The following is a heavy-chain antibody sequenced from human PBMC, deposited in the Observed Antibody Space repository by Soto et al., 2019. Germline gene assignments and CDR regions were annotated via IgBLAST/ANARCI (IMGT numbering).Heavy chain of an antibody. CDR2: IIPIFGTA. Sequence: SVKVSCKASGGAFSSYAISWVRQAPGQGLEWMGGIIPIFGTANYAQKFQGRVTITADESTSTAYMELSSLRSEDTAVYYCARHRGSGHNLYDYWGQGPLVTVPS. V-gene: IGHV1-69*13. D-gene: IGHD6-19*01. J-gene: IGHJ4*02. CDR3: ARHRGSGHNLYDY. CDR1: GGAFSSYA.